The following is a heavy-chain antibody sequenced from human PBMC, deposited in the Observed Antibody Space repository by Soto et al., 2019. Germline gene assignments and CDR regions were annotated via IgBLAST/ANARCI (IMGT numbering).Heavy chain of an antibody. CDR3: ARGGSSDWQVALDM. CDR2: IKHGGSS. D-gene: IGHD6-19*01. CDR1: PGSFSHYF. V-gene: IGHV4-34*01. J-gene: IGHJ3*02. Sequence: TSETLSLTCSVVPGSFSHYFWNWIRQSPGKGLEWMGKIKHGGSSNYNPSLRSRVSISLDMSKNQFSLNLCSVTAADTGVYYCARGGSSDWQVALDMWGQGTMITVSS.